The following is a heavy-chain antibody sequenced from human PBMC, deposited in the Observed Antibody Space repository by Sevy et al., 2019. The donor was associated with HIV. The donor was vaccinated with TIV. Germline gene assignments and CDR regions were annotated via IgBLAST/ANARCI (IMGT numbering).Heavy chain of an antibody. J-gene: IGHJ4*02. CDR1: GFNFSIYG. CDR3: VRVRDYGNFDF. D-gene: IGHD4-17*01. V-gene: IGHV3-33*01. CDR2: IWYDGTNK. Sequence: GGSLRLSCAASGFNFSIYGMHWVRQAPGKGLEWVALIWYDGTNKYYRDSVKGRFTISRDNSKNTLFLQMNSLRAEDTALYYCVRVRDYGNFDFWGQGTLVTVSS.